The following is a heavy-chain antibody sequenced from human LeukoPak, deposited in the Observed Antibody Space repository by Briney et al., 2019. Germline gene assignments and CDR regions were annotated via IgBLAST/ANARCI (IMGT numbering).Heavy chain of an antibody. J-gene: IGHJ5*02. D-gene: IGHD1-1*01. Sequence: PSETLSLTCTVSGGSISSGGYYWSWIRQHPGKGLEWIGNIYYSGSTYYNPSLKSRVTISVDTSKNQFSLKLSSVTAADTAVYYCARGLERWFDPWGQGTLVTVSS. V-gene: IGHV4-31*03. CDR2: IYYSGST. CDR3: ARGLERWFDP. CDR1: GGSISSGGYY.